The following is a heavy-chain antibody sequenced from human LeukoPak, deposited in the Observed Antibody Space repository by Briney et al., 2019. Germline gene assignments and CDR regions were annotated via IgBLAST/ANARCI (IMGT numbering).Heavy chain of an antibody. D-gene: IGHD3-22*01. CDR2: IYYSGST. CDR1: GASISSSDYY. Sequence: NPSETLSLTCTVSGASISSSDYYWSWIRQPPGKGLEWIGYIYYSGSTYYNPSLKSRVTISVDTSKNQSSLKLSSVTAADTAVYYCARDRTYYYDSSGYYDAFDIWGQGTMVTVSS. CDR3: ARDRTYYYDSSGYYDAFDI. V-gene: IGHV4-30-4*08. J-gene: IGHJ3*02.